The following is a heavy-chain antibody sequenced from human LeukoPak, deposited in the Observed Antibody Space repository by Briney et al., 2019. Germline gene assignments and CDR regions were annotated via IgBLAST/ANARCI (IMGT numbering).Heavy chain of an antibody. CDR2: IIPLFGTA. V-gene: IGHV1-69*13. J-gene: IGHJ4*02. CDR1: GGTFSSYA. Sequence: SVKVSCKASGGTFSSYAIIWVLQAPEQGLEWMVGIIPLFGTANYAQKFQGRVTITAEASTSTAYMELSSLRPEDTAVYYCARARVNYGSVDLDYWGQGTLVTVSS. CDR3: ARARVNYGSVDLDY. D-gene: IGHD3-10*01.